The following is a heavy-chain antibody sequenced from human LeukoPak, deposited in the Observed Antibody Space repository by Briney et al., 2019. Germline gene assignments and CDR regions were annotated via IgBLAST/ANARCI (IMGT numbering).Heavy chain of an antibody. J-gene: IGHJ5*02. D-gene: IGHD3-3*01. CDR1: GFTFSSYE. V-gene: IGHV3-48*03. Sequence: GGSLRLSCVASGFTFSSYEMNWVRQAPGKGLEWISYISDTGYSTHYADSVKGRFTISRDNAKNSLFLQMNSLRAEDTAVYYGARDRRFYHDFWSGHTWFDPWGQGPLVTVSS. CDR2: ISDTGYST. CDR3: ARDRRFYHDFWSGHTWFDP.